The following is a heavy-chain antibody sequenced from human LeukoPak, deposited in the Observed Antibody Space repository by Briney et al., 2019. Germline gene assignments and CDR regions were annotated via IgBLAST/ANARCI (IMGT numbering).Heavy chain of an antibody. CDR1: GFTFSSFE. D-gene: IGHD3-22*01. CDR3: AGSQYYYDATGNRGADP. V-gene: IGHV3-48*03. Sequence: QTGGSLRLSCAASGFTFSSFEMNWVRQAPGKGLEWLSYISTSSNTIYYADSVKGRFTISRDNAKNSLYLQMNSLRAEDTAVYYCAGSQYYYDATGNRGADPWGQGTLVTVSS. J-gene: IGHJ5*02. CDR2: ISTSSNTI.